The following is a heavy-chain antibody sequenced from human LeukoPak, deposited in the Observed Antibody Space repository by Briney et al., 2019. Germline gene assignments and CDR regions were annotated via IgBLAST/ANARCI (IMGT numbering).Heavy chain of an antibody. CDR2: TSSSDDGK. CDR3: AELGITMIGGV. Sequence: GGSLRLSCTVSGFSLSSYAMSWVRRAPGKGLEWVSATSSSDDGKYYADSVRGRFTISRDNAKNSLYLQMNSLRAEDTAVYYCAELGITMIGGVWGKGTTVTISS. D-gene: IGHD3-10*02. V-gene: IGHV3-23*01. J-gene: IGHJ6*04. CDR1: GFSLSSYA.